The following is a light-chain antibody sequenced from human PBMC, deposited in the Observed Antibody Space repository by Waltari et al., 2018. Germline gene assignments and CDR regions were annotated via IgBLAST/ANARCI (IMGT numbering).Light chain of an antibody. CDR1: NLGDKY. Sequence: SYELTQPLSVSVSPGQTASITCTGDNLGDKYACWYQQKPGQSPVVVLYQDTKRPSGIPERFSGSNSGNTATLTISGTQAMDEADYYCQAWDSSTYHVVFGGGTKLTVL. CDR3: QAWDSSTYHVV. V-gene: IGLV3-1*01. CDR2: QDT. J-gene: IGLJ2*01.